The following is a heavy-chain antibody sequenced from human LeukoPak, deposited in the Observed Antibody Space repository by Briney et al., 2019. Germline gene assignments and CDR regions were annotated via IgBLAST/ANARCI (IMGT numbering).Heavy chain of an antibody. J-gene: IGHJ3*02. CDR2: IYSGGST. D-gene: IGHD6-13*01. Sequence: GSLGLPCAASGFTVSSNYMSWVRQAPGKGLEWVSVIYSGGSTYYADSVKGRFTISRDNSKNTLYLQMNSLRAEDTAVYYCARGGARYSSSWYAFDIWGQGTMVTVSS. CDR1: GFTVSSNY. V-gene: IGHV3-53*01. CDR3: ARGGARYSSSWYAFDI.